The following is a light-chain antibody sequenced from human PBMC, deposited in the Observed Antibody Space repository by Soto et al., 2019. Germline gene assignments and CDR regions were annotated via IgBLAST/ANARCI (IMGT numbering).Light chain of an antibody. CDR1: QSVGSS. CDR3: QQRAGSST. V-gene: IGKV3-11*01. CDR2: DAS. Sequence: EIVLTQSPATLSLSPGERATLSCRASQSVGSSLSWYQQKPGQAPRLLFYDASRRVTGIPARFSGSGSGTDFTLTLSSLEPEDFAVYYCQQRAGSSTFGQGTRLEIK. J-gene: IGKJ5*01.